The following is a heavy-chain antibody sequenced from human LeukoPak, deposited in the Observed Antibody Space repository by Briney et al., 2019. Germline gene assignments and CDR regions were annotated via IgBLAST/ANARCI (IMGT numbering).Heavy chain of an antibody. Sequence: GGSLRLSXAASGFTFSDYYMSWISQAPGKGLEWVSYISSSGSTIYYADSVKGRFTISRDNAKNSLYLQMNSLRAEDTAVYYCARDRHYYASSGPAGSYFDYWGQGTLVTVSS. CDR2: ISSSGSTI. D-gene: IGHD3-22*01. CDR1: GFTFSDYY. CDR3: ARDRHYYASSGPAGSYFDY. J-gene: IGHJ4*02. V-gene: IGHV3-11*04.